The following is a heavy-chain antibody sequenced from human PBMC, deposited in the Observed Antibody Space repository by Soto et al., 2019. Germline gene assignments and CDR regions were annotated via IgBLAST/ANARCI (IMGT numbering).Heavy chain of an antibody. V-gene: IGHV1-69*01. D-gene: IGHD3-22*01. J-gene: IGHJ5*02. CDR1: GGTFSTYT. Sequence: QVQLVQSGAEVKKPGSSVKVSCKSSGGTFSTYTLAWVRQAPGQGLEWVGGIIPIFGTANYPQKFKGRVTITADESTSTAYMELSSRRSEDTAVYYFARSQDSSGYWNSCFDPWGQGTLVTVSS. CDR3: ARSQDSSGYWNSCFDP. CDR2: IIPIFGTA.